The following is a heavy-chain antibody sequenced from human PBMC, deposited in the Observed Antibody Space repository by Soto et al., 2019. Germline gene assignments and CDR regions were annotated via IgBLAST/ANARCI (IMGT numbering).Heavy chain of an antibody. V-gene: IGHV5-51*01. CDR3: ARHKRSPSYDFWSGYYRYGMDV. CDR1: GYSFTSYW. Sequence: GESLKISCKGSGYSFTSYWIGWVRQMPGKGLEWMGFIYPGDSDTRYSPSFQGQVTISADKSISTAYLQWSSLKASDTAMYYCARHKRSPSYDFWSGYYRYGMDVWGQGTTVTVSS. J-gene: IGHJ6*02. D-gene: IGHD3-3*01. CDR2: IYPGDSDT.